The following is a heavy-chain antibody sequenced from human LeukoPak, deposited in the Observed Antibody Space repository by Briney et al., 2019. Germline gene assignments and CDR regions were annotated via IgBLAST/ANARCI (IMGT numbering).Heavy chain of an antibody. CDR2: INHSGST. V-gene: IGHV4-34*01. CDR3: ARGLYCSGGSCYVLRHYYYYMDV. J-gene: IGHJ6*03. CDR1: GGSFSGYY. Sequence: SETLSLTCAVYGGSFSGYYWSWIRQPPGKGLEWIGEINHSGSTNYNPSLKSRVTISVDTSKNQFSLKLSSVTAADTAVYYCARGLYCSGGSCYVLRHYYYYMDVWGKGTTVTVSS. D-gene: IGHD2-15*01.